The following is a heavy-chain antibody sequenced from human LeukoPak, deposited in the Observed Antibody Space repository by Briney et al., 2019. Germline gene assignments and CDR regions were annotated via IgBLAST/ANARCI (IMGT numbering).Heavy chain of an antibody. V-gene: IGHV1-8*03. CDR3: ARDKYYDSSGYLDY. Sequence: GASVKVSCKASGYTFTSYDINWVRQATGQGLEWMGWMNPNSGNTGYAQKFQGRVTITRNTSISTAYMELSSLRSDDTAVYYCARDKYYDSSGYLDYWGQGTLVTVSS. D-gene: IGHD3-22*01. J-gene: IGHJ4*02. CDR1: GYTFTSYD. CDR2: MNPNSGNT.